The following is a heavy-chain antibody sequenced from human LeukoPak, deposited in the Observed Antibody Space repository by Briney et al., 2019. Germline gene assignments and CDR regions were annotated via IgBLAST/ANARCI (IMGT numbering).Heavy chain of an antibody. Sequence: ASVKVSCKASGGTFSSYAISWVRQAPGQGLEWMGSLNPINGDTKYAHPFNGRVTMTRDTSISTAYMELSRLRSDDTAVYYCAREGAQLELLSNWFDPWGQGTLVTVSS. CDR3: AREGAQLELLSNWFDP. V-gene: IGHV1-2*07. J-gene: IGHJ5*02. D-gene: IGHD1-7*01. CDR1: GGTFSSYA. CDR2: LNPINGDT.